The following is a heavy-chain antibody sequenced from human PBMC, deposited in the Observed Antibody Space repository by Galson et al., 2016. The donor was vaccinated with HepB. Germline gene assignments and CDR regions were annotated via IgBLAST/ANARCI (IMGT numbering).Heavy chain of an antibody. CDR2: ISTHSGTT. V-gene: IGHV1-18*01. J-gene: IGHJ4*02. CDR1: GYTFTTYG. CDR3: VRDRGRSLDY. Sequence: SVKVSCKASGYTFTTYGITWVRQAPGQGLDWMGWISTHSGTTNHAQELQGRITMTTDTSTSTAYMELTNLKSDDTAVYYCVRDRGRSLDYWGQGTLVSVSS.